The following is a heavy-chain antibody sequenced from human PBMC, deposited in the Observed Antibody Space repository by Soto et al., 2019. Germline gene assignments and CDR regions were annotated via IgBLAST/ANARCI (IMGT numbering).Heavy chain of an antibody. CDR1: GYTFTGYA. Sequence: QVQLVQSGAEEKKPGASVKVSCKASGYTFTGYAMHWVRQAPGQRLEWMGWINAGNGNTKYSQKFLGRVTITRDTSASTAYMELSSLRSEDTAVYYCASAVAVPADFDYWGQGTLVTVSS. J-gene: IGHJ4*02. CDR2: INAGNGNT. D-gene: IGHD6-19*01. CDR3: ASAVAVPADFDY. V-gene: IGHV1-3*05.